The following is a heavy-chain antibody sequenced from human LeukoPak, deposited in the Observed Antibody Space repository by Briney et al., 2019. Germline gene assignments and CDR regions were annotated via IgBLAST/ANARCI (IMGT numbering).Heavy chain of an antibody. CDR1: GFTFSSYG. V-gene: IGHV3-30*02. D-gene: IGHD5-18*01. J-gene: IGHJ4*02. CDR3: ARRYTYGYYFDY. Sequence: GGSLSLSCAASGFTFSSYGMHWVRQAPGKGLEWVAFIRYDGSNKYYADSVKGRFTISRDNSKNTLYLQMNSLRAEDTALYYCARRYTYGYYFDYWGQGTLVTVSS. CDR2: IRYDGSNK.